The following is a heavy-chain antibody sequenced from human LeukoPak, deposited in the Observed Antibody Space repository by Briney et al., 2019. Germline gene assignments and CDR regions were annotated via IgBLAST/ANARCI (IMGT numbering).Heavy chain of an antibody. J-gene: IGHJ4*02. CDR1: GFTFSSYG. V-gene: IGHV3-30*02. CDR3: AKNEVWWLPDS. Sequence: GGPLRLSCVASGFTFSSYGMHWVRQAPGKGLEWVAFIRYDGNSKYYADSVKGRFTISRDNSKNTLYLQMNSLRADDTALYYCAKNEVWWLPDSWGQGTLVTVSS. CDR2: IRYDGNSK. D-gene: IGHD5-12*01.